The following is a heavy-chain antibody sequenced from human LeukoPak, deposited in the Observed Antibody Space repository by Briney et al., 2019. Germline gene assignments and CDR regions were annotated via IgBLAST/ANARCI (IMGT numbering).Heavy chain of an antibody. D-gene: IGHD3-3*01. V-gene: IGHV4-59*01. CDR1: GGSISSYY. CDR2: IYYSGST. CDR3: ASRSSIWSGYQDTLYYFDS. J-gene: IGHJ4*02. Sequence: PSGTLSLTCTVSGGSISSYYWSWIRQPPGKRLECIGHIYYSGSTNYNPSLKSRVTISVDTSKNQFSQKLSSVTAADTAVYYCASRSSIWSGYQDTLYYFDSWGQGTLVTVSS.